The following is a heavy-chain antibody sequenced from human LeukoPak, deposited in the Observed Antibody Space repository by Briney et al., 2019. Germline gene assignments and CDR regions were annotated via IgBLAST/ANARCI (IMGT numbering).Heavy chain of an antibody. Sequence: GGSLRLSCAASGFTFDDYGIGWVRQAPGKGLEWVSSISTSSIYIYYADSVKGRFTISRDNAKNSLYLQMDSLRAEDTAVYYCASYRIAAADYWGQGTLVTVSS. CDR1: GFTFDDYG. CDR3: ASYRIAAADY. J-gene: IGHJ4*02. V-gene: IGHV3-21*01. CDR2: ISTSSIYI. D-gene: IGHD6-13*01.